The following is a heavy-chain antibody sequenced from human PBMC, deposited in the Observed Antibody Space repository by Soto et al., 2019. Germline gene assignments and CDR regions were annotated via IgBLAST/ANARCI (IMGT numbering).Heavy chain of an antibody. CDR2: IRSKPDGGTT. V-gene: IGHV3-15*07. CDR1: GLTSRNAW. Sequence: EVHLAESGGGLVKPGGSLRLSCTTSGLTSRNAWMNWVRQSTGRGLEWVGRIRSKPDGGTTDYAAPVNGRFLISRDDSKDILYLQMESLKTEDTAVYYCTTGSASFDYWGQGTLVTGSS. J-gene: IGHJ4*02. CDR3: TTGSASFDY.